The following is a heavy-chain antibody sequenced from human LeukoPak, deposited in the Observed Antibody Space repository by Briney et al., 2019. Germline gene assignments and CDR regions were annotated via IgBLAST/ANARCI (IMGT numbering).Heavy chain of an antibody. V-gene: IGHV3-48*03. Sequence: PGGSLRLSCAASGFTFSSYEMNWVRQAPGKGLEWVSYISSSGSTIYYADSVRGRFTISRDNAKNSLYLQMNSLRAEDTAVYYCARGFYGGFDYWGQGTLVTVSS. D-gene: IGHD4-17*01. CDR2: ISSSGSTI. CDR3: ARGFYGGFDY. J-gene: IGHJ4*02. CDR1: GFTFSSYE.